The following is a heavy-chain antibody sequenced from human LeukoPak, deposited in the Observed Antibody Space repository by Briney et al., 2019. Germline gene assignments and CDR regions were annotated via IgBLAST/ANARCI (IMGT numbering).Heavy chain of an antibody. CDR1: GRSLSGSY. Sequence: QPSETLSLTCSVHGRSLSGSYCSWIRQPRGKGMGWNGCIYFSGKTYSHPSLKGRVIISVDTSKNQLSLKLSAVTAADTAVYCCATGSSRYYFYMDVWGKGTTVTVSS. V-gene: IGHV4-59*05. J-gene: IGHJ6*03. D-gene: IGHD3-10*01. CDR2: IYFSGKT. CDR3: ATGSSRYYFYMDV.